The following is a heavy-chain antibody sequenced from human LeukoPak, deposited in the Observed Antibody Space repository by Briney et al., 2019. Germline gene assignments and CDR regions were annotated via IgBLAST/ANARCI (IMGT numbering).Heavy chain of an antibody. V-gene: IGHV4-31*03. J-gene: IGHJ6*03. D-gene: IGHD3-10*01. Sequence: SQTLSLTCTVSGGSISSGGYYWSWIRQHLGKGLEWIGYIYYSGSTYYNPSLKSRVTISVDTSKNQFSLKLSSVTAADTAVYYCARSNYYGSGSYFNYYYYYMDVWGKGTTVTVSS. CDR1: GGSISSGGYY. CDR2: IYYSGST. CDR3: ARSNYYGSGSYFNYYYYYMDV.